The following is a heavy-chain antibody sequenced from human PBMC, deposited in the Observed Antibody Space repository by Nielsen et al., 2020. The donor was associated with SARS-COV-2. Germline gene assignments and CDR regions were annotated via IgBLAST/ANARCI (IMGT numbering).Heavy chain of an antibody. CDR1: GYTFTGYY. J-gene: IGHJ4*02. CDR2: INPNSGGT. Sequence: ASVKVSCKASGYTFTGYYMHWVRQAPGQGLEWMGRINPNSGGTNYAQKFQGRVTMTRDTSTSTVYMELSSLRSEDTAVYYCARDLGREQWLGRGSFDYWGQGTLVTVSS. V-gene: IGHV1-2*06. D-gene: IGHD6-19*01. CDR3: ARDLGREQWLGRGSFDY.